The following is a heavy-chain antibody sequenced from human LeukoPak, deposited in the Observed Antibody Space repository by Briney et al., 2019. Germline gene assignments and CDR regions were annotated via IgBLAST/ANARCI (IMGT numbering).Heavy chain of an antibody. CDR3: ARQRRYSYGSRGAFDI. J-gene: IGHJ3*02. CDR1: GYSFTSYW. V-gene: IGHV5-51*01. D-gene: IGHD5-18*01. Sequence: GESLKISCKGSGYSFTSYWIGWVRQMPGKGLEWMGIIYPGDSDTRYSPSFQGQVTISADKSISTAYLQWSSLKASDTAMYYCARQRRYSYGSRGAFDIWGRGTMVTVSS. CDR2: IYPGDSDT.